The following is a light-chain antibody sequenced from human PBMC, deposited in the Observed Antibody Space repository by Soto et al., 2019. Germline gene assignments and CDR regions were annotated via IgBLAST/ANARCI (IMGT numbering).Light chain of an antibody. V-gene: IGKV3-15*01. CDR3: QQYNNWPPIT. J-gene: IGKJ5*01. Sequence: ELVMAQSPVTLSASPGESATLSCRASQSVDNNVAWYQQKPGQAPRLLIYGASTRATGIPARVSGSGSGTEFTLTISSLQSEDFAVYYCQQYNNWPPITFGQGTRLEIK. CDR2: GAS. CDR1: QSVDNN.